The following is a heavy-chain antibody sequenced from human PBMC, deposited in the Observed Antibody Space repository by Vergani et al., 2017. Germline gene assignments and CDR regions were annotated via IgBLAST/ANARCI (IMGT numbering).Heavy chain of an antibody. J-gene: IGHJ3*02. CDR3: AGVNDGIDTAMGADAFEI. V-gene: IGHV4-31*01. Sequence: QVQLQESGPGLVKPSQTLSLTCTVSGGSISSGGYYWSWIRQHPGKGLEGIVYIDYSGSTYYNPSLKSLVTISVDTSKNQFSLKLSSLTAADRAVYYCAGVNDGIDTAMGADAFEIWGQGTMVTGS. D-gene: IGHD5-18*01. CDR2: IDYSGST. CDR1: GGSISSGGYY.